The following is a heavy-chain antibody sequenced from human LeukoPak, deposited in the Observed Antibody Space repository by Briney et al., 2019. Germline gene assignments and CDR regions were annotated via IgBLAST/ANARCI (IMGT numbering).Heavy chain of an antibody. CDR1: GYTFTSYD. V-gene: IGHV1-8*01. J-gene: IGHJ5*02. D-gene: IGHD2-8*01. Sequence: WASVKVSCKASGYTFTSYDINWVRQATGQGLEWMGWMNPNSGNTGYTQKFQGRVTMTRNTSTSTAYMELSSLRSEDTAVYYCARLMYTWSNWFDPWGQGTLVTVSS. CDR2: MNPNSGNT. CDR3: ARLMYTWSNWFDP.